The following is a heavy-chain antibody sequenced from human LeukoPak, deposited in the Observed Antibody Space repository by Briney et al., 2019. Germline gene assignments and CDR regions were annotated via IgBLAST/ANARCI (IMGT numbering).Heavy chain of an antibody. CDR3: ARGAITGRSYFDY. Sequence: PGGSLRLSCAASGFNFDDFGMSWVRQGPGKGLEWVSAISGSGGSTYYADSVKGRFTVSRDNSKNTLFLQMNSLGAEDTAVYYCARGAITGRSYFDYWGQGTLVTVS. J-gene: IGHJ4*02. CDR1: GFNFDDFG. D-gene: IGHD1-20*01. V-gene: IGHV3-23*01. CDR2: ISGSGGST.